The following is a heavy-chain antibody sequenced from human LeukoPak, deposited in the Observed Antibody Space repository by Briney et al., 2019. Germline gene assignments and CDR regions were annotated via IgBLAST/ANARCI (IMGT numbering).Heavy chain of an antibody. CDR2: INPNSGGT. CDR3: ARAPDYDFWSGYYIGGPVRLWGGMDV. Sequence: HGASVKVSCKASGYTFTGYYMHWVRQAPGQGLEWMGRINPNSGGTNYAQKFQGRVTMTRDTSISTAYMELSRLRSDDTAVYYCARAPDYDFWSGYYIGGPVRLWGGMDVWGQGTTVTVSS. D-gene: IGHD3-3*01. CDR1: GYTFTGYY. J-gene: IGHJ6*02. V-gene: IGHV1-2*06.